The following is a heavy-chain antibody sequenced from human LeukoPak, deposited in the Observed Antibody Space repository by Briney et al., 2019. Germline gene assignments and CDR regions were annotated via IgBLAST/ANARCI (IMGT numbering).Heavy chain of an antibody. D-gene: IGHD3-9*01. CDR1: GFTFSSYA. J-gene: IGHJ4*02. CDR2: ISGSGGST. V-gene: IGHV3-23*01. CDR3: AGTLTAYYNSFDY. Sequence: GGSLRLSCAASGFTFSSYAMSWVRQAPGMGLEWVSAISGSGGSTYYADSVKGRFTISRDNSKNTLYLQINSLRAEDTAVYYCAGTLTAYYNSFDYWGQGTLVTVSS.